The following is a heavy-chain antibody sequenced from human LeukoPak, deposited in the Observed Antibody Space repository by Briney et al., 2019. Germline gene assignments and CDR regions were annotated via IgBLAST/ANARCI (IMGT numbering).Heavy chain of an antibody. CDR1: GFTFSSYS. CDR2: ISSSSSYI. V-gene: IGHV3-21*01. D-gene: IGHD3-10*01. Sequence: GGSLRLSCAASGFTFSSYSMNWVRQAPGKGLEWVSSISSSSSYIYYADSVKGRFTISRDNAKNSLYLQMNSLRAEDTAVHYCARVYYGSGSYWYYYYYYMDVWGKGTTVTVSS. J-gene: IGHJ6*03. CDR3: ARVYYGSGSYWYYYYYYMDV.